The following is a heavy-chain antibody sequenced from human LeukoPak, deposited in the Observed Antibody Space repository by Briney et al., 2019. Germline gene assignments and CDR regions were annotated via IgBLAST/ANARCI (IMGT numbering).Heavy chain of an antibody. J-gene: IGHJ4*02. CDR2: IKQAGSEK. CDR1: GFTSSSYW. D-gene: IGHD2-15*01. V-gene: IGHV3-7*03. Sequence: GGSLRLSCAVSGFTSSSYWMSRVRQAPGKGLEWVANIKQAGSEKYYVDSVKGRFTISRDNAKNSLYLQMNSLRAEDTAVYYCARAPYCIGGSCRFDYWGQGTLVTASS. CDR3: ARAPYCIGGSCRFDY.